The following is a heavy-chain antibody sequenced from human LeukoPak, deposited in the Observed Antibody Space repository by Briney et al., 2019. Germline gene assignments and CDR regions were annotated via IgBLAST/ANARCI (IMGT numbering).Heavy chain of an antibody. Sequence: GGSLRLSCGVSGFTFAYYGMNWVRQAPGKGLEWLSYTSSASNNIYYADSVKGRFIISRDNAKNSLYLQMNSLRAEDTAVYYCARGGDTWEEGPPETFDHWGQGTLVTVSS. V-gene: IGHV3-48*04. CDR1: GFTFAYYG. D-gene: IGHD2-21*02. J-gene: IGHJ4*02. CDR3: ARGGDTWEEGPPETFDH. CDR2: TSSASNNI.